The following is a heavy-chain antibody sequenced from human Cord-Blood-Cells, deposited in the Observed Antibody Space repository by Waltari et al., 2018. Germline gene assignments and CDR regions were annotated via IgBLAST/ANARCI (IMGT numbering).Heavy chain of an antibody. CDR3: ARDGAYSSSLRGFDP. CDR1: GYTFTGYY. CDR2: INPNSGGT. V-gene: IGHV1-2*04. J-gene: IGHJ5*02. D-gene: IGHD6-6*01. Sequence: QVQLVQSGAEVKKPGASVKVSCKASGYTFTGYYMHWVRQAPGQGLEWMGWINPNSGGTNYAQKFQGWVTMTRDTSISTAYMELSRLRSDDTAVYYCARDGAYSSSLRGFDPWGQGTLVTVS.